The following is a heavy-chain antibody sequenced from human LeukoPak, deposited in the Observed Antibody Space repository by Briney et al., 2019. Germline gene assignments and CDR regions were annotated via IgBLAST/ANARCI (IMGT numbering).Heavy chain of an antibody. V-gene: IGHV3-21*01. CDR2: ISSSSSCI. J-gene: IGHJ4*02. CDR3: ARVDNWNDVPIDY. D-gene: IGHD1-1*01. Sequence: GGSLRLSCAASGFTFSSYSMNWVRQAPGKGLEWVSSISSSSSCIYYADSVKGRFTISRDNAKNSLYLQMNSLRAEDTAVYYCARVDNWNDVPIDYWGQGTLVTVSS. CDR1: GFTFSSYS.